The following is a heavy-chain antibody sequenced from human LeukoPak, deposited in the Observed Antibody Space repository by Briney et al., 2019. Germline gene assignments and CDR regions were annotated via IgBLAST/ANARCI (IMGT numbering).Heavy chain of an antibody. CDR1: GFTFSSYA. Sequence: GGSLRLSCAASGFTFSSYAMSWVRQAPGKGLEWVSAISGSGGSTYYADSVKGRFTISRDNSTNTLYLQMNSLRAEDTAVYYCAKVTQDYVWGSYRYTYFDYWGQGTLVTVSS. J-gene: IGHJ4*02. CDR2: ISGSGGST. D-gene: IGHD3-16*02. V-gene: IGHV3-23*01. CDR3: AKVTQDYVWGSYRYTYFDY.